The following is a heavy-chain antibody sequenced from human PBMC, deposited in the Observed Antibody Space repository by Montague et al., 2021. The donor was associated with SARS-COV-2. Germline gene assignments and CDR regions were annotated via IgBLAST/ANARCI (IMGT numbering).Heavy chain of an antibody. CDR2: MHSIGST. V-gene: IGHV4-59*01. Sequence: SETLSLTCSVSGGSINNYFWGWIRQSPGKGLEWVVYMHSIGSTAYNPSLKSRVIISVDTSKTQISLKLSSVSAADTALYYCARAVVGAKTATIESWGQGTLVTVSS. D-gene: IGHD2-15*01. J-gene: IGHJ4*02. CDR1: GGSINNYF. CDR3: ARAVVGAKTATIES.